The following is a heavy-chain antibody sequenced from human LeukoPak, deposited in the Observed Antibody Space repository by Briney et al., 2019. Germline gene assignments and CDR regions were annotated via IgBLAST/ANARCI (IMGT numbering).Heavy chain of an antibody. V-gene: IGHV4-4*07. CDR1: GGSISSYY. CDR2: IYTSGST. J-gene: IGHJ4*02. D-gene: IGHD2-2*01. CDR3: ARQTMLVGYANGLGFNY. Sequence: SETLSLTCTVSGGSISSYYWSWIRQPAGKGLEWIGRIYTSGSTNYNPSLKSRVTMSVDTSKNQFSLKLSSVTAADTAVYYCARQTMLVGYANGLGFNYWGEGTLVTVSS.